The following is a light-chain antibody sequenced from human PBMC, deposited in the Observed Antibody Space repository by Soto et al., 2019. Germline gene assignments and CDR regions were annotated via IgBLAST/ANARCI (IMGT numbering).Light chain of an antibody. J-gene: IGKJ5*01. CDR2: GAS. CDR3: QQYGNSPIT. Sequence: ETVLTQSPGTLSLSPGERATLSCRARQSVSSNYLAWYQQKPGRAPRLLIYGASSRATGIPDRFSGSGSGTDITLTISRLEPEDFAVYDCQQYGNSPITFGQGTRLEIK. CDR1: QSVSSNY. V-gene: IGKV3-20*01.